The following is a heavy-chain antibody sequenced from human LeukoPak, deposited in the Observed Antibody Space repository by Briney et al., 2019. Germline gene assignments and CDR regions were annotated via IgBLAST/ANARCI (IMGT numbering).Heavy chain of an antibody. CDR2: IYYSGST. V-gene: IGHV4-59*08. CDR1: GGSINGYY. D-gene: IGHD3-9*01. J-gene: IGHJ6*02. CDR3: ARRDDILTGYVDV. Sequence: SETLSLTCTVSGGSINGYYWSWIRQPPGKGLEWIGYIYYSGSTNYNPSLKSRVTISVDTSKNQFSLKLSSVTAADTAVYYCARRDDILTGYVDVWGQGTTVTVSS.